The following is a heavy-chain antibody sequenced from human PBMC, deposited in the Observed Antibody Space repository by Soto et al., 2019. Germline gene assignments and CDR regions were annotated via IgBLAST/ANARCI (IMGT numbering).Heavy chain of an antibody. Sequence: SETLSLTCTVSGDTISSYLWSWIRQQPGKGLEWIGYMHNSGSTKYNPSLKSRVTISADTSKNQFSLKLSSVTAADSAVYYCARGHYDFWSGYFATIDYWGQGTLVTVSS. V-gene: IGHV4-59*08. CDR1: GDTISSYL. J-gene: IGHJ4*02. D-gene: IGHD3-3*01. CDR3: ARGHYDFWSGYFATIDY. CDR2: MHNSGST.